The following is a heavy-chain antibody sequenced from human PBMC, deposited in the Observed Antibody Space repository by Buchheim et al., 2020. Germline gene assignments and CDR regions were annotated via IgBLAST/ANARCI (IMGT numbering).Heavy chain of an antibody. CDR3: ARARTYSIEG. D-gene: IGHD2/OR15-2a*01. CDR2: MYHSGST. V-gene: IGHV4-4*02. J-gene: IGHJ4*02. CDR1: GDSISSHNW. Sequence: QVQLQESGPGLVKPSGTLSLTCAVSGDSISSHNWWIWVRQPPGKGLEWIGEMYHSGSTNYNSSLKSRFTISMDKSKKQFFLMLGSVTAADTAMYYCARARTYSIEGWGQGTL.